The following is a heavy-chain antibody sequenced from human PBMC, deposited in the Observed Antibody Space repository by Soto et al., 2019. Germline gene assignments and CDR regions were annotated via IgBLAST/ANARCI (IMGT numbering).Heavy chain of an antibody. CDR2: IIPIFGTT. V-gene: IGHV1-69*13. Sequence: SVKVSCKASVGALRSHVITWVRQAPGQGLEWMGGIIPIFGTTSYAQKFQGRLTITADDSKSIAYLQMNSLKTEDTAVYYCTAGKLYPSLDFDYWGQGTLVTVSS. CDR1: VGALRSHV. CDR3: TAGKLYPSLDFDY. D-gene: IGHD2-8*01. J-gene: IGHJ4*02.